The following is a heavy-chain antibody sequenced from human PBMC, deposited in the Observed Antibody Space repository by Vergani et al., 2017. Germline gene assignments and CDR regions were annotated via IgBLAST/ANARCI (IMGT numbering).Heavy chain of an antibody. Sequence: QVQLVQSGAEVKKPGASVKVSCKASGYTFTSYYMHWVRQAPGQGLEWMGIINPSGGSTSYAQKFQGRVTMTRDTSTSTVYMELSSLRSEDTAVYYCARDSRYCSSTSCYVGRDWFDPWDQGTLVTVS. CDR3: ARDSRYCSSTSCYVGRDWFDP. V-gene: IGHV1-46*01. CDR2: INPSGGST. D-gene: IGHD2-2*01. J-gene: IGHJ5*02. CDR1: GYTFTSYY.